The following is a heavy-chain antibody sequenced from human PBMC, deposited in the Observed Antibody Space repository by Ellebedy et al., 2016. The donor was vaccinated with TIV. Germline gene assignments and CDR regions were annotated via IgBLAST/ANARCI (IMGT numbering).Heavy chain of an antibody. CDR1: GGEITYYY. D-gene: IGHD4-17*01. V-gene: IGHV4-59*01. J-gene: IGHJ6*02. CDR3: ARNRLRYGMDV. CDR2: IYYSGRT. Sequence: MPSETLCLTCNVPGGEITYYYWSWIRKPPGKGLEWIRYIYYSGRTNYNPSLKSRITISVDPSKNQFSLKLSSVTAADTAVYYCARNRLRYGMDVWGQGTTVTVSS.